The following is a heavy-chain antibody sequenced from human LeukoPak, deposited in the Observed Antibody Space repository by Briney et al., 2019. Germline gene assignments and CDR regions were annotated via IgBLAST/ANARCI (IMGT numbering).Heavy chain of an antibody. Sequence: GGSLRLSCAASGFTVSSNYMSWVRQAPGKGLEWVSVISGSGGSTYYADSVKGRFTISRDNSKNTLYLQMNSLRAEDTAAYYCAKDSKTYYGSGSYGFDYWGQGTLVTVSS. CDR2: ISGSGGST. D-gene: IGHD3-10*01. V-gene: IGHV3-23*01. J-gene: IGHJ4*02. CDR3: AKDSKTYYGSGSYGFDY. CDR1: GFTVSSNY.